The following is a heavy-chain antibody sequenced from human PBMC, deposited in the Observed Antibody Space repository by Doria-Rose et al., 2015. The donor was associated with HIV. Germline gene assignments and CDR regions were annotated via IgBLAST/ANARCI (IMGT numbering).Heavy chain of an antibody. Sequence: QITLKESSPVLVKPTETLTLTCTVSGVSLSSPGMGVSWIRQPPGKALEWLANIFSDDERSYKTSLKRRLTISRGTSKSQLVLTITDMDPVDTATYYCARIKSSRWYHKYYFDFWGQGTLVIVSA. CDR3: ARIKSSRWYHKYYFDF. V-gene: IGHV2-26*01. J-gene: IGHJ4*02. D-gene: IGHD6-13*01. CDR2: IFSDDER. CDR1: GVSLSSPGMG.